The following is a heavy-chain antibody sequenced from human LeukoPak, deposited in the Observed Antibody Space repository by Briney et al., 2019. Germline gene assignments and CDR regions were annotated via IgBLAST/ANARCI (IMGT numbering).Heavy chain of an antibody. D-gene: IGHD3-3*01. Sequence: SVKGRFTISRDNAKNSLSLQMNSLRAEDTAVYYCASTIFGVVTAYYFDYWGRGSLVTVSS. CDR3: ASTIFGVVTAYYFDY. V-gene: IGHV3-21*01. J-gene: IGHJ4*02.